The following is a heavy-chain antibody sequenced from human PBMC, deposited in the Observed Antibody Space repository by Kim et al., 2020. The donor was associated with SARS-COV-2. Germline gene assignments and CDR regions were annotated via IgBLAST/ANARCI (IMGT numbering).Heavy chain of an antibody. J-gene: IGHJ1*01. Sequence: SETLSLTCTVSGGSISSSSYYWGWIRQPPGKGLEWIGSIYYSGSTYYNPSLKSRVTISVDTSKNQFSLKLSSVTAADTAVYYCARWTDGSGSYYKLCGQG. CDR2: IYYSGST. CDR1: GGSISSSSYY. CDR3: ARWTDGSGSYYKL. V-gene: IGHV4-39*01. D-gene: IGHD3-10*01.